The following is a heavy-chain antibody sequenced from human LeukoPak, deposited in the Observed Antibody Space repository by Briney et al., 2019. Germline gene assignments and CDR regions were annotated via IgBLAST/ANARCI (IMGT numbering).Heavy chain of an antibody. CDR1: GGSISSYY. D-gene: IGHD2-21*01. CDR2: IYHSGST. CDR3: ATYCGTSRCSGEGLDY. V-gene: IGHV4-59*01. J-gene: IGHJ4*02. Sequence: SETLSLTCTVSGGSISSYYWSWIRQPPEKGLEWIGYIYHSGSTNYNPSLKSRVTMSVDTSKNQFSLKLSSVTAADTAVYYCATYCGTSRCSGEGLDYWGQGTVVTVSS.